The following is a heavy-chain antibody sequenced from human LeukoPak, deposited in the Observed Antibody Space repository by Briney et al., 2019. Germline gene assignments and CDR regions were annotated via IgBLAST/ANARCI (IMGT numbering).Heavy chain of an antibody. J-gene: IGHJ4*02. CDR1: GFTFSNFP. D-gene: IGHD3-22*01. CDR2: VSSDGGST. V-gene: IGHV3-64D*09. Sequence: GSLRLSCSASGFTFSNFPMHWVRQAPGKGLEYVSAVSSDGGSTYYADSVRGRFTISRDNSKNTLSLQMGSLRAEDTAVYYCVKAILFGSVSYYADWGQGTLVTVSS. CDR3: VKAILFGSVSYYAD.